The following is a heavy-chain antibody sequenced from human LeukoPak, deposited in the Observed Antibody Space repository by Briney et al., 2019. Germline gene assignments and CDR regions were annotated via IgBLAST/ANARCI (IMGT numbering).Heavy chain of an antibody. D-gene: IGHD3-3*01. J-gene: IGHJ6*03. V-gene: IGHV4-34*01. Sequence: SETLSLTFAVYGGSFSGYYWSWIRQPPGKGLEWIGEINHSGSTKYNPSLKSRVTISVDTSKNQFSLKLSSVTAADTAVYHCARNYDFWSGYYHMDVWGKGTTVTVS. CDR1: GGSFSGYY. CDR3: ARNYDFWSGYYHMDV. CDR2: INHSGST.